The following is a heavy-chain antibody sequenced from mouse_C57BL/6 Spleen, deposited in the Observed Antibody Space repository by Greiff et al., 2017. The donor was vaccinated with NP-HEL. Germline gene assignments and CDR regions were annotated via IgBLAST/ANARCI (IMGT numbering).Heavy chain of an antibody. Sequence: VQLVESGAELVRPGASVTLSCKASGYTFTDYEMHWVKQTPVHGLEWIGAIDPETGGTAYNQKFKGKAILTADKSSSTAYMELRSLTSEDSAVYYCTSGSLAYWGQGTTLTVSS. CDR3: TSGSLAY. V-gene: IGHV1-15*01. CDR2: IDPETGGT. CDR1: GYTFTDYE. J-gene: IGHJ2*01.